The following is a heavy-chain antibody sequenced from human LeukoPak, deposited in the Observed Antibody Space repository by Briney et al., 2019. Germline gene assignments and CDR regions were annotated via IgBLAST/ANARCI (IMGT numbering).Heavy chain of an antibody. CDR2: IYYSGST. D-gene: IGHD4-17*01. Sequence: SETLSLTCTVSGGSISSYYWSWIRQPPGKGLEWIGYIYYSGSTNYNPSLKSRVTISVDTSKNQFSLKLSSVTAADTAVYYCARHEYGDYSVHWGQGTLVTVSS. J-gene: IGHJ4*02. CDR3: ARHEYGDYSVH. CDR1: GGSISSYY. V-gene: IGHV4-59*08.